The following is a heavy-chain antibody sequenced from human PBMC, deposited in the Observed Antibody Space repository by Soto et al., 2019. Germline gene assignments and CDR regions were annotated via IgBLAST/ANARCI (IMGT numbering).Heavy chain of an antibody. J-gene: IGHJ4*02. Sequence: QLQLQESGPGLVKPSETLSLTCTVSGGSISSSSYYWGWIRQPPGKGLEWIGSIYYSGSTYYNPSLKSRVAISVDTSKNQFSRKLSSVTAADTAVYYCAAPGTTSGVFDYWGQGTLVTVSS. CDR3: AAPGTTSGVFDY. CDR1: GGSISSSSYY. D-gene: IGHD1-7*01. CDR2: IYYSGST. V-gene: IGHV4-39*01.